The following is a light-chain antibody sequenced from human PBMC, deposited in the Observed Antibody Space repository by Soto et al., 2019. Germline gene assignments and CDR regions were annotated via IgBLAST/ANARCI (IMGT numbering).Light chain of an antibody. J-gene: IGKJ2*01. Sequence: EIVLTQSPGTLSLSPGERATLSCRASQSVSSSYLAWYQQKPRQAPRLLIYGASSSATGIPDRFSGSGSGTDFTLTISRLEPEDLAVYYCQQYGSSPPYTFGQGTKLEIK. CDR1: QSVSSSY. CDR2: GAS. V-gene: IGKV3-20*01. CDR3: QQYGSSPPYT.